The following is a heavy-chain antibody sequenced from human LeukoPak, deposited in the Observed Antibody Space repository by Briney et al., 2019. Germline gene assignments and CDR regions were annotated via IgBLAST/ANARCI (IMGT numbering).Heavy chain of an antibody. J-gene: IGHJ3*01. CDR1: GLTFAAYA. Sequence: PGGSLRLSCAASGLTFAAYAMTWVRQAPGKGPEWVSSIVGSGATTVYADSVKGRFTISRDNSKNTLYLQMNSLRAEDTAIYYCAKDPNGDYIGALDDWGQGTMVTVSS. D-gene: IGHD2-21*02. CDR3: AKDPNGDYIGALDD. CDR2: IVGSGATT. V-gene: IGHV3-23*01.